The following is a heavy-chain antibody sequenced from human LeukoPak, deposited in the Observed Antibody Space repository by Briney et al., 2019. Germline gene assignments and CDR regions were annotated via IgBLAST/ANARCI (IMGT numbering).Heavy chain of an antibody. CDR2: INHSGST. J-gene: IGHJ4*02. V-gene: IGHV4-34*01. CDR1: GGSFSGYY. D-gene: IGHD3-9*01. CDR3: ARGLQYYDILTGYYHLSYFDY. Sequence: PSETLSLTCAVYGGSFSGYYWSWIRQPPGKGLEWIGEINHSGSTNYNPSLKSRVTISVDTSKNQFSLKLSSVTAADTAVYYCARGLQYYDILTGYYHLSYFDYWGQGTLVTVSS.